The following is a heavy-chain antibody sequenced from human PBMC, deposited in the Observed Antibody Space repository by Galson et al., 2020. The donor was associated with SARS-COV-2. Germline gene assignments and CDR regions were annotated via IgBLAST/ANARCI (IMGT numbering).Heavy chain of an antibody. CDR3: ARDRSGWFGDFAFDI. V-gene: IGHV4-30-4*01. CDR1: GGSITSGDYY. CDR2: IYYSGST. D-gene: IGHD3-10*01. J-gene: IGHJ3*02. Sequence: SETLSLTCTVSGGSITSGDYYWSWIRQPPGKGLEWIGYIYYSGSTYYNPSLKSRVTISVDTSKNQFSLKLSSVTAADTAVYYCARDRSGWFGDFAFDIWGQGTVVTVSS.